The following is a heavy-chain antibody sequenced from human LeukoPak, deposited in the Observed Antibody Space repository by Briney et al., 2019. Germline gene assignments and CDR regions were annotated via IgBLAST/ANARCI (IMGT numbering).Heavy chain of an antibody. CDR3: ASGRQLGY. Sequence: GGSLRLSCAASGFTFSSYSMNWVRQASGKGLEWVSSISSSSSYIYYADSVKGRFTISRDNAKNSLYLQMNSLRAEDTAIYYCASGRQLGYWGQGTLVTVSS. J-gene: IGHJ4*02. CDR1: GFTFSSYS. CDR2: ISSSSSYI. D-gene: IGHD6-6*01. V-gene: IGHV3-21*01.